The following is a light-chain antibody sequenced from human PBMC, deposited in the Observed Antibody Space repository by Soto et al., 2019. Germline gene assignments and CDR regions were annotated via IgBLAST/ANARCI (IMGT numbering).Light chain of an antibody. V-gene: IGKV1-5*03. CDR2: KES. CDR1: QSISSW. CDR3: QQYNSFIWT. J-gene: IGKJ1*01. Sequence: DIQMTQSPSTLSASVGDRVTIICRASQSISSWLAWYQQKGGKAPKLLISKESNLDSGVPSRFSGSGSGTEFNLTISSLQPEDFATYYCQQYNSFIWTFGQGTKVDIK.